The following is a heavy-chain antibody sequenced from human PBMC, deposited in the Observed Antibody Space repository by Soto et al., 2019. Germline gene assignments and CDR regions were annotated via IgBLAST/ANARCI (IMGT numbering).Heavy chain of an antibody. CDR2: ISGSGANT. CDR3: AKDLVYFDSGNYSPLDY. CDR1: GFTFSNYA. V-gene: IGHV3-23*01. D-gene: IGHD3-10*01. Sequence: EVQLLESGGGLEQPGGSLRLSCAASGFTFSNYAMNWVLQAPGKGLQWVAGISGSGANTYSADFVKGLFTISRDNSNNTLYLKMNSLRAEDTAVYYCAKDLVYFDSGNYSPLDYWGQGTLVNVSS. J-gene: IGHJ4*02.